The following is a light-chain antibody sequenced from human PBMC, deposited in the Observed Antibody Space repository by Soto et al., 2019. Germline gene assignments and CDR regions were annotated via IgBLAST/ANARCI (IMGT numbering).Light chain of an antibody. Sequence: EIVLTQSPATLSLSPGERATLSCRASQSVSSYLAWYQQKPGQAPRLLIYDASNRATGIPARFSGSGSGTDSTLTISSREPEDFAVYYYQQRSKWPPWTFGQGTKVEIK. J-gene: IGKJ1*01. CDR2: DAS. CDR3: QQRSKWPPWT. V-gene: IGKV3-11*01. CDR1: QSVSSY.